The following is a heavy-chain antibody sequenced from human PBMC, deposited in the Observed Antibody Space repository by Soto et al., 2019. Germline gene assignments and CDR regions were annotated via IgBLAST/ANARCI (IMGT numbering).Heavy chain of an antibody. D-gene: IGHD2-8*01. Sequence: QVQLQESGPGLVKPSETLSFTCNVSGGSISSGGYYLSWIRQLPGKGLEWIGYIYHRGGTYYNPALKRRITISVDTSKNQFALKMTSVTAADTAVYFCARAPGRMMNALRYYYGLDVWGQGTTVTVSS. J-gene: IGHJ6*02. CDR1: GGSISSGGYY. CDR2: IYHRGGT. V-gene: IGHV4-31*02. CDR3: ARAPGRMMNALRYYYGLDV.